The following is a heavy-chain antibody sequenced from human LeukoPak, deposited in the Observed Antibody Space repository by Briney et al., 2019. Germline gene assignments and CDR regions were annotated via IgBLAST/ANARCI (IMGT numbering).Heavy chain of an antibody. D-gene: IGHD5-12*01. V-gene: IGHV1-3*01. CDR2: INAGNGNT. J-gene: IGHJ6*02. CDR1: GYTFTSYA. Sequence: ASVKVSCKASGYTFTSYAMHWVRQAPGQRLEWMGWINAGNGNTKYSQKFQGRVTITADESTSTAYMELSSLRSEDTAVYYCARITGGYDKLRYYYYYGMDVWGQGTTVTVSS. CDR3: ARITGGYDKLRYYYYYGMDV.